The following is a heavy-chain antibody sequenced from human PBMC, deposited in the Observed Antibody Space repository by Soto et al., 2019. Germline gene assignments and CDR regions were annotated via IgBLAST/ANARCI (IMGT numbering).Heavy chain of an antibody. CDR3: AKDGVNWGSYFDY. CDR2: ISGSGGST. Sequence: GGSLRLSCAASGFTFSSYAMSRVRQAPGKGLEWVSAISGSGGSTYYADSVKGRFTISRDNSKNTLYLQMNSLRAEDTAVYYCAKDGVNWGSYFDYWGQGTLVTVSS. J-gene: IGHJ4*02. D-gene: IGHD7-27*01. V-gene: IGHV3-23*01. CDR1: GFTFSSYA.